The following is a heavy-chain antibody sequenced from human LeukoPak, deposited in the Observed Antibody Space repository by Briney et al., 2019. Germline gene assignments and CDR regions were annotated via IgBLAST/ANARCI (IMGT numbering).Heavy chain of an antibody. CDR2: INHSGST. J-gene: IGHJ3*02. Sequence: ASETLSLTCAVYGGSFSGYYWSWIRQPPGKGLQWIGEINHSGSTNYNPSLKSRVTISVDTSKNQFSLKLSSVTAADTAVYYCARGGAYYYDSSGYLTSKRVAFDIWGPGTMVTVSS. CDR3: ARGGAYYYDSSGYLTSKRVAFDI. CDR1: GGSFSGYY. D-gene: IGHD3-22*01. V-gene: IGHV4-34*01.